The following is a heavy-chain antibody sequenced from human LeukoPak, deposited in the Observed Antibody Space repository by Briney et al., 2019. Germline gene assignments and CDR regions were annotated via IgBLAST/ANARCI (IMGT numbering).Heavy chain of an antibody. V-gene: IGHV3-30-3*02. J-gene: IGHJ4*02. CDR2: ISYDGSNK. D-gene: IGHD2-15*01. Sequence: PGGSLRLSCAASGFTFSGYPIHWVRQAPGKGLEWVAVISYDGSNKYYADSVKGRFTISRDNSKNTLYLQMNSLRAEDTAVYHCANGWSPDYWGRGTLVTVSS. CDR3: ANGWSPDY. CDR1: GFTFSGYP.